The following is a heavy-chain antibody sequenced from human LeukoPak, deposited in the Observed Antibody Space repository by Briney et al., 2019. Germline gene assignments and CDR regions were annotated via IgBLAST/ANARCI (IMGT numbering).Heavy chain of an antibody. Sequence: SETLSLTCAVYGVSFSGYYWSWIRQPPGKGLEWIGEINHSGSTNYNPSLKSRVTISVDTSKNQFSLKLSSVTAADTAVYYCARGFSGGYDYYYYYYMDVWGKGTTVTVSS. J-gene: IGHJ6*03. D-gene: IGHD5-12*01. V-gene: IGHV4-34*01. CDR3: ARGFSGGYDYYYYYYMDV. CDR2: INHSGST. CDR1: GVSFSGYY.